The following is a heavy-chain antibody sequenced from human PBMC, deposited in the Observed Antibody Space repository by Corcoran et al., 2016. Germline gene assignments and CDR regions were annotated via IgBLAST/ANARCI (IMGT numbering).Heavy chain of an antibody. J-gene: IGHJ5*02. V-gene: IGHV4-34*01. CDR1: GGSFSGYY. Sequence: QVQLQQWGAGLLKPSETLSLTCAVYGGSFSGYYWSWIRQPPGKGLEWIGEINHSGSTNYNPSLKSRVTISVDTSKNQFSLKLRSVTAADTAVYYCARGVPYCSSTSCSTPSFDPWGQGTLVTVSS. D-gene: IGHD2-2*01. CDR2: INHSGST. CDR3: ARGVPYCSSTSCSTPSFDP.